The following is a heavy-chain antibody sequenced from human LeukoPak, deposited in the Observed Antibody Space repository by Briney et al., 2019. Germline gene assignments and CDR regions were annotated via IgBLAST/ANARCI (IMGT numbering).Heavy chain of an antibody. CDR2: ISAYNGNT. V-gene: IGHV1-18*01. CDR3: ARGPSGGTFDY. J-gene: IGHJ4*02. D-gene: IGHD1-1*01. Sequence: ASVKVSRKASGYSFTSYGINWVRQAPGQGLEWMGWISAYNGNTNYAQKLQGRVTMTTDTSTSTAYMELRSLRSDDTAVYYCARGPSGGTFDYWGQGTLVTVSS. CDR1: GYSFTSYG.